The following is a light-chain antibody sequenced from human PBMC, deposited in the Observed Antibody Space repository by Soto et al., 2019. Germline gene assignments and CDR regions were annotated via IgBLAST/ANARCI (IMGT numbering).Light chain of an antibody. CDR1: QSISIW. CDR2: KAS. V-gene: IGKV1-5*03. Sequence: IQRTQSETTLSASVVHRVTITCGASQSISIWLARYQQKPGRAPKVLIYKASTLKSGVPSRFSASGSGTEFTLTISSLKPDDFATYYCQHYNSYSEAFGQGTKV. CDR3: QHYNSYSEA. J-gene: IGKJ1*01.